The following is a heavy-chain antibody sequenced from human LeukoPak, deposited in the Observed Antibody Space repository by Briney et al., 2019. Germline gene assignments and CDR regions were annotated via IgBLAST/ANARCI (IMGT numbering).Heavy chain of an antibody. D-gene: IGHD3-10*01. V-gene: IGHV3-9*03. CDR2: ISGSI. J-gene: IGHJ3*02. Sequence: GGSLRLSCAASGFTFSSYAMSWVRQAPGKGLEWVSAISGSIGYADSVKGRFTISRDNAKNSLYLQMNSLRAEDMALYYCARSGLATHDAFDIWGQGTMVTVSS. CDR3: ARSGLATHDAFDI. CDR1: GFTFSSYA.